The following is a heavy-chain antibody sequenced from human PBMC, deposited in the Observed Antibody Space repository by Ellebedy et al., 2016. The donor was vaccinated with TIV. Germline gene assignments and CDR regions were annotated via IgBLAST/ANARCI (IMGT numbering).Heavy chain of an antibody. Sequence: AASVKVSCKASGYIFTGYYIHWVRQAPGQGLEWMGWIKPYSGGTNSPQKFQGRVTMTRDTSISTVYMELSSLRSDDTAVYYCARVAYCGGDCLSRYYYGLDVWGQGTTVTVSS. CDR2: IKPYSGGT. CDR3: ARVAYCGGDCLSRYYYGLDV. J-gene: IGHJ6*02. V-gene: IGHV1-2*02. D-gene: IGHD2-21*02. CDR1: GYIFTGYY.